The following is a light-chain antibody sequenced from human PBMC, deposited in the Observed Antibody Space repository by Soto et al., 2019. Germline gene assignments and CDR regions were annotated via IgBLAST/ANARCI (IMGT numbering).Light chain of an antibody. J-gene: IGLJ1*01. CDR3: CSYAGSPRYV. CDR1: SSDVGVYNY. CDR2: DVS. Sequence: QSALTQPRSVSGSPGQSVTISCTGTSSDVGVYNYVSWYQQHPGKAPKVMIYDVSERPSGVPDRFSGSKSGNTASLTISGLQAEDEADYYCCSYAGSPRYVLGTGTKLTVL. V-gene: IGLV2-11*01.